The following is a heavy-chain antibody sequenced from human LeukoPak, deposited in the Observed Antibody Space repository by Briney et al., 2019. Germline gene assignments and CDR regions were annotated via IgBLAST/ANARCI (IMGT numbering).Heavy chain of an antibody. CDR1: GYTFIDYY. D-gene: IGHD3-22*01. V-gene: IGHV1-69*13. J-gene: IGHJ4*02. CDR2: IIPIFGTA. Sequence: ASVKVSCKTSGYTFIDYYIHWVRQAPGQGLEWMGGIIPIFGTANYAQTFQGRVTITADESTSTAYMELSSLRSEDTAVYYCAREGSTYYYDSSGYYYSPNYFDYWGQGTLVTVSS. CDR3: AREGSTYYYDSSGYYYSPNYFDY.